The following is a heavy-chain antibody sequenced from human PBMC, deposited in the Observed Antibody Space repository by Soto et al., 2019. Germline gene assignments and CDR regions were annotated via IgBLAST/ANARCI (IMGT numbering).Heavy chain of an antibody. CDR1: GDSISSSSYY. V-gene: IGHV4-39*01. J-gene: IGHJ6*02. Sequence: SETLSLTCTVSGDSISSSSYYWGWIRQPPGKGLEWIGSIYYSGSTYYNPSLKSRVTISVDTSKNQFSLKLSSVTAADTAVYYCARGHCTNGVCYIFPWDYYGMDVWGQGTTVTVSS. D-gene: IGHD2-8*01. CDR2: IYYSGST. CDR3: ARGHCTNGVCYIFPWDYYGMDV.